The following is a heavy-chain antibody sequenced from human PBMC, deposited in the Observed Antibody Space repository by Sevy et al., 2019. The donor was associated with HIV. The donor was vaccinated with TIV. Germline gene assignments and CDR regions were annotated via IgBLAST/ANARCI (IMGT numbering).Heavy chain of an antibody. V-gene: IGHV6-1*01. CDR3: ARDSITMVRGVHYYYYGMDV. CDR1: GDSVSSNSAA. D-gene: IGHD3-10*01. J-gene: IGHJ6*02. Sequence: QTLSLTCAISGDSVSSNSAAWNWIRQSPSRGLEWLGRTYYRSKWYNDYAVSVKSRITINPDTSKNQFSLQLNSVTPEDTAVYYCARDSITMVRGVHYYYYGMDVWGQGTTVTVSS. CDR2: TYYRSKWYN.